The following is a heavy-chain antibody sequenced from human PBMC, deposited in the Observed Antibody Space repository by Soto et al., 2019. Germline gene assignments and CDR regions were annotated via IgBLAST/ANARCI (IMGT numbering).Heavy chain of an antibody. CDR1: GGSISSGDYY. J-gene: IGHJ6*02. CDR3: ARVDYDFWSGYPGGGYYYYGMDV. Sequence: QVQLQESGPGLVKPSQTLSLTCTVSGGSISSGDYYWSWIRQPPGKGLEWLGYIYYSGSTYYNPSLKSRVTISVDTSKNQFSLKLSSVTAADTAVYYCARVDYDFWSGYPGGGYYYYGMDVWGQGTTVTVSS. CDR2: IYYSGST. D-gene: IGHD3-3*01. V-gene: IGHV4-30-4*01.